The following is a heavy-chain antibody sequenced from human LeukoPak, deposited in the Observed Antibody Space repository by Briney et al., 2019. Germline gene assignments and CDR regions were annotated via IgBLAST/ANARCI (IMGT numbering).Heavy chain of an antibody. J-gene: IGHJ4*02. CDR1: GFTFSSYA. Sequence: GGSLRLSCAASGFTFSSYAMSWVRQAPGKGLEWVSAISGSGGSTYYADSVKGRFTISRDNAKNSLYLQMNSLRAEDTAVYYCARDYDYVWGSYRQTFDYWGQGTLVTVSS. CDR2: ISGSGGST. D-gene: IGHD3-16*02. CDR3: ARDYDYVWGSYRQTFDY. V-gene: IGHV3-23*01.